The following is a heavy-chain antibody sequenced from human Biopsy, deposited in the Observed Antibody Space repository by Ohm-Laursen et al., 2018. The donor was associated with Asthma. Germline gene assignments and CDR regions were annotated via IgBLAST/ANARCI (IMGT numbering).Heavy chain of an antibody. Sequence: ASVKVSCKVSGYNFISFAIHWVRQAPGQRLEWMGWVNTGNGDTKYSQKFQGRVTITRDTSASTAYMELRSLRSEDTATYYCARTYYDFLTGQVKDVFGVWGQGTIVTVSS. V-gene: IGHV1-3*04. CDR1: GYNFISFA. CDR3: ARTYYDFLTGQVKDVFGV. CDR2: VNTGNGDT. J-gene: IGHJ3*01. D-gene: IGHD3-9*01.